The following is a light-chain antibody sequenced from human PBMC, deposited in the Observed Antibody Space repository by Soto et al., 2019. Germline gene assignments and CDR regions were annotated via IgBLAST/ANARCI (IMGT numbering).Light chain of an antibody. CDR3: SSYTSSSTYVV. CDR2: DVS. Sequence: QSALTQPASVSGSPGQSITISCTRTSSDVGGYNYVSWYQQHPGKAPKLMIYDVSNRPSGVSNRFSGSKSGNTASLTISGLQAEDEADHYCSSYTSSSTYVVFGGGTKLTVL. J-gene: IGLJ2*01. CDR1: SSDVGGYNY. V-gene: IGLV2-14*01.